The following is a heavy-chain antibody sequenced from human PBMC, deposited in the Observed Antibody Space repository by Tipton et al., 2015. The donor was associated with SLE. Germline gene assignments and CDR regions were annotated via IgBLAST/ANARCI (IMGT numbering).Heavy chain of an antibody. CDR2: ISTSGSS. V-gene: IGHV4-4*07. J-gene: IGHJ6*03. CDR3: ARELRYIDWSSEGSYHSYFMDV. D-gene: IGHD3-9*01. Sequence: LRLSCAASGFTLSNYAMSWIRQPAGKGLEWIGRISTSGSSTYNPSLKSRGTISVDTSKNQLSLELSSVTAADSAVYHCARELRYIDWSSEGSYHSYFMDVWGKGTTVTVSS. CDR1: GFTLSNYA.